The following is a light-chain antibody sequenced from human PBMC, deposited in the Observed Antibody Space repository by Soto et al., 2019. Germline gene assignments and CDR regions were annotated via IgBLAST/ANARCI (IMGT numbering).Light chain of an antibody. J-gene: IGLJ3*02. CDR3: ISYTSSSTWV. CDR2: EVG. V-gene: IGLV2-14*01. CDR1: SSDVGAFNY. Sequence: QSALTQPASVSGSPGQSIAISCTGTSSDVGAFNYVSWYQQHPGKAPKLLISEVGNWPSGVSNRFSGSKSGNTASLTISGLQAEDEADYYCISYTSSSTWVFGGGTKVTVL.